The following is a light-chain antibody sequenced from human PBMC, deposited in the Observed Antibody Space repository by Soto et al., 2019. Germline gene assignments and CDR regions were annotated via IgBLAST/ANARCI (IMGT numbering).Light chain of an antibody. V-gene: IGLV2-14*01. CDR1: NRDVGGYNY. CDR3: SSYTSRGTYV. CDR2: EVS. Sequence: QSALSQPASVSGSPGQSITVACTGTNRDVGGYNYVSWYQQHPGKAPKLLIYEVSDRPSGVSDRFSGSKTGNTASLTISGLQAEDGADYYCSSYTSRGTYVFGTGTQLTVL. J-gene: IGLJ1*01.